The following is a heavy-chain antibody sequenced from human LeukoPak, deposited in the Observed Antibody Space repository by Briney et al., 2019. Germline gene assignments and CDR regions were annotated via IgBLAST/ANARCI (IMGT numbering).Heavy chain of an antibody. CDR2: IRDSGSST. J-gene: IGHJ3*02. CDR3: ALSDAFDI. CDR1: GFTFSSYA. Sequence: GGSLRLSCAASGFTFSSYAMSWVRQAPGKGLEWVSAIRDSGSSTHYADSVKGRFTTSRDNSKNTLFLQMNSLRAEDTGIYYCALSDAFDIWGQGTMVTVSS. D-gene: IGHD3-16*01. V-gene: IGHV3-23*01.